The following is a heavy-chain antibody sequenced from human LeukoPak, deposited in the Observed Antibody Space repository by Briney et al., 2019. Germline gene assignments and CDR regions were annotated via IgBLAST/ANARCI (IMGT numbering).Heavy chain of an antibody. D-gene: IGHD1-7*01. CDR1: GYSISSGYY. CDR3: ARHGITRTFDP. CDR2: IYHSGST. J-gene: IGHJ5*02. Sequence: PSETVSLTCAVSGYSISSGYYWGWIRQPPGKGLEWIGSIYHSGSTYYNPSLKSRVTISVDTSKNQFSLKLSSVTAADTAVYYCARHGITRTFDPWGQGTLVTVSS. V-gene: IGHV4-38-2*01.